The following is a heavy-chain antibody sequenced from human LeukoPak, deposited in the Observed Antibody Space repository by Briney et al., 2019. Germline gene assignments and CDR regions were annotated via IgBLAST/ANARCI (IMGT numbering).Heavy chain of an antibody. Sequence: GTSVKVSCKASGFTFTSSAVQWVRQARGQRLEWIGWIVVGSGNTNYAQKFQERVTITRDMSTSTAYMELSSLRSEDTAVYYCAAAKRGCSYRYGMDVWGQGTTVTVSS. CDR1: GFTFTSSA. V-gene: IGHV1-58*01. CDR3: AAAKRGCSYRYGMDV. D-gene: IGHD5-18*01. CDR2: IVVGSGNT. J-gene: IGHJ6*02.